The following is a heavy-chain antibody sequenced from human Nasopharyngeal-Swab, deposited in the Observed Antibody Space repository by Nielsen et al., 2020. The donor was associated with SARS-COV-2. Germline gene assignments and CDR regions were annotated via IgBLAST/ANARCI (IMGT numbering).Heavy chain of an antibody. CDR2: MTPITGYT. D-gene: IGHD6-19*01. CDR3: ARGGPVAFDY. V-gene: IGHV1-8*01. Sequence: ASVKVSCKASGFTFTTYDINWVRQASGQGPEWMGWMTPITGYTGYAQKFQGRVTMTWNTSISTAYMDLSSLTSEDTAVYYCARGGPVAFDYWGQGSLVIVSS. CDR1: GFTFTTYD. J-gene: IGHJ4*02.